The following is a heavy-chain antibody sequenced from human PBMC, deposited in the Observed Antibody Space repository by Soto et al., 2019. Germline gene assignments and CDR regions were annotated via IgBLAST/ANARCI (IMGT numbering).Heavy chain of an antibody. Sequence: TLSLTCAVYGGSFSGYYWSWIRQPPGKGLEWIGEINHSGSTNYNPSLKSRVTISVDTSKNQFSLKLSSVTAADTAVYYCARRTYYDFWSGYYYYYYGMDVWGQGTTVTVSS. J-gene: IGHJ6*02. CDR3: ARRTYYDFWSGYYYYYYGMDV. CDR1: GGSFSGYY. D-gene: IGHD3-3*01. CDR2: INHSGST. V-gene: IGHV4-34*01.